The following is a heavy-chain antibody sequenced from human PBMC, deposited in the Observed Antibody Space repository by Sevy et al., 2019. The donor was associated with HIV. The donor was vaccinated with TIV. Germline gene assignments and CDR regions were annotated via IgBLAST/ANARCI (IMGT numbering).Heavy chain of an antibody. V-gene: IGHV4-39*01. CDR1: GGSISSSSYY. CDR2: IYYSGST. J-gene: IGHJ4*02. D-gene: IGHD3-3*01. Sequence: SETLSLTCTVSGGSISSSSYYWGWIRQPPGKGLEWIGSIYYSGSTYYNPSLKSRVTISVDTSKNQFSLKLSSVTAADTAVYYCAILRSLVEYYDFWSGYFGFDYWGQGILVTVSS. CDR3: AILRSLVEYYDFWSGYFGFDY.